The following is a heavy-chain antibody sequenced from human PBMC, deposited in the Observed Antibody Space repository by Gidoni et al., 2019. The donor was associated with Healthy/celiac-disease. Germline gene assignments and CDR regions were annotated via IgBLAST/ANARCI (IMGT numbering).Heavy chain of an antibody. CDR2: IYYSGST. J-gene: IGHJ5*02. CDR3: ARGNTIFGVVITGWFDP. CDR1: GGSIRSGGYY. V-gene: IGHV4-31*03. D-gene: IGHD3-3*01. Sequence: QVQLQESGPGLVKPSQTLSLTCTVSGGSIRSGGYYWSWIRQHPGKGLEWIGYIYYSGSTYYNPSLKSRVTISVDTSKNQFSLKLSSVTAADTAVYYCARGNTIFGVVITGWFDPWGQGTLVTVSS.